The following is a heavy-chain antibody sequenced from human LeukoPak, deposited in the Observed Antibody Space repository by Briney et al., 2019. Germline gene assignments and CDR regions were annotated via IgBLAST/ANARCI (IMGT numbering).Heavy chain of an antibody. CDR1: GYTFTGYY. CDR3: AREESGSYPPADY. D-gene: IGHD1-26*01. Sequence: GASVKVSCKASGYTFTGYYMHWVRQAPGQGLEWMGWINPNSGGTNYAQKFQGRVTMTRDTSISIAYMELSRLRSDDTAVYYCAREESGSYPPADYWGQGTLVTVSS. CDR2: INPNSGGT. J-gene: IGHJ4*02. V-gene: IGHV1-2*02.